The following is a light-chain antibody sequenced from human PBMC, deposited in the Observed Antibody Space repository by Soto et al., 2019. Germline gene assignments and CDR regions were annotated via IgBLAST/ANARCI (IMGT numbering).Light chain of an antibody. V-gene: IGLV1-40*01. CDR3: QSYDTSLSGSV. CDR2: GNT. CDR1: SSNIGRNF. Sequence: QSVLTQPPSVSAAPGQKVTISCSGSSSNIGRNFVSWYQQLPGTAPKLLIYGNTNRPSGVPDRFSGSKSGTSASLAITGLQAEDEADYYCQSYDTSLSGSVFGGGTKLTVL. J-gene: IGLJ2*01.